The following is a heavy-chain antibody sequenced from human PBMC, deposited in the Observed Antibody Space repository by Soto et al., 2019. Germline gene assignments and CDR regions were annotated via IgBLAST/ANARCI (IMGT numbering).Heavy chain of an antibody. CDR1: GGSISSYY. D-gene: IGHD6-13*01. Sequence: SETLSLTCTVSGGSISSYYWSWIRQPPGKGLEWIGYIYYSGSTNYNPSLKSRVTISVDTSKNQFSLRLRSVTAADTAVYYCARHRSSWQNNWFDPWGQGTPVTVSS. V-gene: IGHV4-59*01. CDR2: IYYSGST. CDR3: ARHRSSWQNNWFDP. J-gene: IGHJ5*02.